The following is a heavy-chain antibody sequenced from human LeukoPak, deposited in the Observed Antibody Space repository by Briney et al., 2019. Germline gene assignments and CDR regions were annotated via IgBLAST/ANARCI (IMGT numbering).Heavy chain of an antibody. J-gene: IGHJ4*02. V-gene: IGHV3-23*01. CDR2: ISGSGGST. Sequence: GGSLRLSCAASGFTFSSYAMSWVRQAPGKRLEWVSAISGSGGSTYYPDSVRGRFTIYRDNSRNTLYLQMNSLRAEDTAVYYCAKHGESYGDSRTDYWGQGTLVTVSS. CDR3: AKHGESYGDSRTDY. D-gene: IGHD4-17*01. CDR1: GFTFSSYA.